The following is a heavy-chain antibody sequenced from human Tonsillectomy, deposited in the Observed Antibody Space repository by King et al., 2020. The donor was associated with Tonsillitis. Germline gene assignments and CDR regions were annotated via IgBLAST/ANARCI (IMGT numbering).Heavy chain of an antibody. CDR2: IIGSGGST. CDR3: AKPVAGIISGDY. J-gene: IGHJ4*02. D-gene: IGHD6-19*01. CDR1: GFTFSSYA. V-gene: IGHV3-23*04. Sequence: VQLVESGGGLVQPGGSLRLSCAASGFTFSSYAMSWVRQAPGKGLEWVSAIIGSGGSTYYANSVKGRFTISSDNSKNTLYLQRNSLRAEDTAVYYCAKPVAGIISGDYWGQGTLVTVSS.